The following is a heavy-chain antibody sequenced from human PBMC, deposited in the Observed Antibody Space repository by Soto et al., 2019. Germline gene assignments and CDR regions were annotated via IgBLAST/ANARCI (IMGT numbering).Heavy chain of an antibody. D-gene: IGHD5-18*01. CDR3: AKDRSVDTRDWFDP. V-gene: IGHV3-23*01. CDR1: GFTFGTYA. CDR2: ISGSGDST. J-gene: IGHJ5*02. Sequence: EVQLLESGGGLVQPGGSLRLSCAASGFTFGTYAMSWVRQAPGKGLEWVSSISGSGDSTYYADSVKCRFTISRENSKNTLYLKMNSLRAEDTAVYYCAKDRSVDTRDWFDPWGQGTLVTVSS.